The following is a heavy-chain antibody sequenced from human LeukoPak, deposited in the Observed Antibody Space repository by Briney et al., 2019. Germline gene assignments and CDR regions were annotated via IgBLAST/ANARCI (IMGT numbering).Heavy chain of an antibody. CDR3: ERGLAVAGYYGMDV. D-gene: IGHD6-19*01. J-gene: IGHJ6*02. V-gene: IGHV4-61*01. CDR2: IYYSGST. Sequence: SETLSLTCTVSGGSITSGTYYWSWIRQPPGEGLQSIGYIYYSGSTNYNPSLKSRVTISVDTSKNQFSLKLSSVTAADTAVYYCERGLAVAGYYGMDVWGQGTTVTVSS. CDR1: GGSITSGTYY.